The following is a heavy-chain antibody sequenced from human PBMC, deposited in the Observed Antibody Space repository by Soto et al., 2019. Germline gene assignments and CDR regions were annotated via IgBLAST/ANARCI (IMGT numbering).Heavy chain of an antibody. CDR2: ISSSSTTI. J-gene: IGHJ6*02. D-gene: IGHD2-15*01. V-gene: IGHV3-48*02. CDR1: GFTFSGFS. CDR3: ARDLGPSGRSCYDYGMDV. Sequence: EVQLVESGGGLVQPGGSLRLSCAASGFTFSGFSMNWVRQAPGKGLEWVSYISSSSTTIYYADSVKGRFTISRDNAKNSLYLQMNSLRDEATALYYGARDLGPSGRSCYDYGMDVSGQGTTVTVSS.